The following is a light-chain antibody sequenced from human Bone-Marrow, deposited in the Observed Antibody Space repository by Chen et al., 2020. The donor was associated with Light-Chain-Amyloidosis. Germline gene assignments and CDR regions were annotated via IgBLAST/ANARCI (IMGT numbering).Light chain of an antibody. Sequence: NFMLTSPHSVSESPGTTVIIPCTRSSGSIATNYVQWYQQRPGSSPTTVIYEDDQRPSGVPDRFSGSIDRSSNSASLTISGLKTEDEADYYCQSYQGSSQGVFGGGTKLTVL. J-gene: IGLJ3*02. CDR2: EDD. CDR1: SGSIATNY. V-gene: IGLV6-57*01. CDR3: QSYQGSSQGV.